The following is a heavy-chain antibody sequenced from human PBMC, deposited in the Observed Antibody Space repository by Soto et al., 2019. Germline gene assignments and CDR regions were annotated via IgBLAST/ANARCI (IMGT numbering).Heavy chain of an antibody. CDR2: MHPSGNT. J-gene: IGHJ4*02. CDR1: GASVSSGNW. CDR3: ARHGDYFFDF. Sequence: QVQLQESGPGLLKPSGTLFLTCAVSGASVSSGNWWSWVRQPPGKGLEWIGEMHPSGNTNYNTSLKSRVSVSVDKSNNQLTLHLNSLTAADTAVYVCARHGDYFFDFWGQGTLVIVSS. V-gene: IGHV4-4*02. D-gene: IGHD2-21*01.